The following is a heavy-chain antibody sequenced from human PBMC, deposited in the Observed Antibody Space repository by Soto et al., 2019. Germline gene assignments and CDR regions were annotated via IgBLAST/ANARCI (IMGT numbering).Heavy chain of an antibody. CDR3: AKDEDRYYYDSSGYVLLGY. CDR2: ISGSGGST. J-gene: IGHJ4*02. V-gene: IGHV3-23*01. D-gene: IGHD3-22*01. CDR1: GFTFSSYA. Sequence: EVQLLESGGGLVQPGGSLRLSCAASGFTFSSYAMSWVRQAPGKGLEWVSAISGSGGSTYYADSVKGRFTISRDNSKNTLYLQMNSLRAEDTAVYYCAKDEDRYYYDSSGYVLLGYWGQGTLVTVSS.